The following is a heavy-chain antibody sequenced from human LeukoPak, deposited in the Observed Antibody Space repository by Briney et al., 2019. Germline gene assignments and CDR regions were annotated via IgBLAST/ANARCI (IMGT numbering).Heavy chain of an antibody. J-gene: IGHJ6*03. D-gene: IGHD3-16*01. CDR2: ISYDGSKK. CDR1: GFTFSSYA. V-gene: IGHV3-30*01. CDR3: ATGGTPNYYYYYYMDV. Sequence: GRSLRLSCAASGFTFSSYAMHWVRQAPGKGLEWLAVISYDGSKKYYADYVKGRFIISRDKSNNTLYLQMNSLRTEDTAVYYCATGGTPNYYYYYYMDVWGKGTTVTVSS.